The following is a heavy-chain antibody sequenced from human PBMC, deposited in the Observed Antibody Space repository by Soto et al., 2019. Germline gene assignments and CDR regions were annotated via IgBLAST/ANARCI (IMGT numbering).Heavy chain of an antibody. CDR2: ISGTSSTK. J-gene: IGHJ6*02. D-gene: IGHD3-10*01. CDR1: GFTFSSYA. V-gene: IGHV3-48*02. CDR3: ARRITMVRGPYYYYAMDV. Sequence: PGGSLRLSCAASGFTFSSYAMSWVRQARGKGLEWVSTISGTSSTKNYADSVKGRFTISRDNANNSLYLQMNSLRDEDTAVYYCARRITMVRGPYYYYAMDVWGQGTTVTVSS.